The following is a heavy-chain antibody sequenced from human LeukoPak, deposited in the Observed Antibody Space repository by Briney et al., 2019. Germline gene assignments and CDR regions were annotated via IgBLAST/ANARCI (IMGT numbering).Heavy chain of an antibody. V-gene: IGHV4-4*02. CDR2: IYHSGTT. CDR3: ARGFQHGSGSYWWAFDI. D-gene: IGHD3-10*01. J-gene: IGHJ3*02. CDR1: GGSISSINW. Sequence: KPSETLSLTCAVSGGSISSINWWSWVRQPPGKGLEWIGEIYHSGTTNYNPSLKSRVTISVDKSKNQFSLKLSSVTAADTAVYYCARGFQHGSGSYWWAFDIWGQGTMVTVSS.